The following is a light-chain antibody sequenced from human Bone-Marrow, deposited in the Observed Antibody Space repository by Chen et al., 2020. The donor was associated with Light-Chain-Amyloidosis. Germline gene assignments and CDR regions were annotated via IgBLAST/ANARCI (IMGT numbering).Light chain of an antibody. Sequence: QSALTHPASVSGSPGQSITLSCTGTSSDVGGDNHVSWYQQHPDNAPKLMIYEVTNRPSWVPDRFSGSKSDNAASLTLSGLQTEDEADYFCSSYTITNTLVFGSGTRVTVL. CDR2: EVT. V-gene: IGLV2-14*01. CDR3: SSYTITNTLV. J-gene: IGLJ1*01. CDR1: SSDVGGDNH.